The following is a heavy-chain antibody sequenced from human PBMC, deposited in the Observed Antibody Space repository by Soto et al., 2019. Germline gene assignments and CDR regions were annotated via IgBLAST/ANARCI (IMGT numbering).Heavy chain of an antibody. CDR2: IIPIFGTA. Sequence: GASVKVSCKASGGTFSSYAISWVRQAPGQGLEWMGGIIPIFGTANYAQKFQGRVTITADESTSTAYMELSSLRSEDTAVYYCERDRPPYSSGGSCYHPAPRGVFYYYGMDVWGQGTTVTVSS. CDR3: ERDRPPYSSGGSCYHPAPRGVFYYYGMDV. CDR1: GGTFSSYA. D-gene: IGHD2-15*01. J-gene: IGHJ6*02. V-gene: IGHV1-69*13.